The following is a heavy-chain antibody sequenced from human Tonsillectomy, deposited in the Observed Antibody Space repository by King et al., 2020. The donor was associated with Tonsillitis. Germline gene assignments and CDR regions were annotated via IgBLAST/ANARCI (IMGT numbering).Heavy chain of an antibody. Sequence: LQLQESGPGLVKPSETLSLTCTVSGGSISSSSYYWGWIRQPPGKGLEWIVSIYYSGSTYYNPSLKSRVTISVDTSKNQFSLKLSSVTAADTAVYYCARLTTVTTSFDYWGQGTLVTVSS. CDR1: GGSISSSSYY. CDR3: ARLTTVTTSFDY. J-gene: IGHJ4*02. V-gene: IGHV4-39*07. D-gene: IGHD4-17*01. CDR2: IYYSGST.